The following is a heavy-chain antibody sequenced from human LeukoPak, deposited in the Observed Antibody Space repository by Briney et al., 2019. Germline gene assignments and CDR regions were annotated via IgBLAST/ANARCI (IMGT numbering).Heavy chain of an antibody. J-gene: IGHJ4*02. D-gene: IGHD3-9*01. V-gene: IGHV3-23*01. Sequence: HSGGSLRLSCAASGFTFSSYAMSWVRQAPGKGLEWVSAISGSGGSTYYADSVKGRFTISRDNSKNTLYLQMNSLRAEDTAVYYCAKDQYDILTGYHETFDYWGQGTLVTVSS. CDR3: AKDQYDILTGYHETFDY. CDR1: GFTFSSYA. CDR2: ISGSGGST.